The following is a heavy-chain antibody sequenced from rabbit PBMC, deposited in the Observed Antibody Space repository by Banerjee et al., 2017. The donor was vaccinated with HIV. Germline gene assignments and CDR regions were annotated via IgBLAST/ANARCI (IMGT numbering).Heavy chain of an antibody. CDR3: ARWGGYVGYGFDL. Sequence: QSLEESGGDLVKPGASLTLTCKASGFDLSSQHYMSWVRQAPGKGLEWIGCIYAGDGNAYYASWAKGRFTISKTSSTTVTLQMTSLTAADTATYFCARWGGYVGYGFDLWGQGTLVTVS. V-gene: IGHV1S40*01. D-gene: IGHD7-1*01. J-gene: IGHJ4*01. CDR2: IYAGDGNA. CDR1: GFDLSSQHY.